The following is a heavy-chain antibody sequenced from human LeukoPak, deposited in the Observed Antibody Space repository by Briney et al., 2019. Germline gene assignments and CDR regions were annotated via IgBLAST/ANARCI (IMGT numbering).Heavy chain of an antibody. CDR3: ARDGLGGYSGYDRHYYGMDV. CDR2: ISYDGSNK. V-gene: IGHV3-30-3*01. D-gene: IGHD5-12*01. Sequence: PGGSLRLSCAASGFTFSSYAMHWVRQAPGKGLEWVAVISYDGSNKYYADSVKGRFTISRDNSKNTLYLQMNSLRAEDTAVYYCARDGLGGYSGYDRHYYGMDVWGQGTTVTVSS. CDR1: GFTFSSYA. J-gene: IGHJ6*02.